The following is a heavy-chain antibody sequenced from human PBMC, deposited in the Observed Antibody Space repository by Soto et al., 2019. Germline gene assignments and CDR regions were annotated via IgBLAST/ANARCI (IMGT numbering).Heavy chain of an antibody. J-gene: IGHJ4*02. CDR1: SGSISSSDW. CDR2: IYHSGST. V-gene: IGHV4-4*02. Sequence: QVQLQESGPGLVKPSGTLSLTCAVSSGSISSSDWWSWVRQPPGKGLEYIGEIYHSGSTHYNPSLCSRVTISVVKSKKQFSLSLSSMTAADTGVYYCARSARGDDFDYWGQGTLVTV. CDR3: ARSARGDDFDY. D-gene: IGHD3-16*01.